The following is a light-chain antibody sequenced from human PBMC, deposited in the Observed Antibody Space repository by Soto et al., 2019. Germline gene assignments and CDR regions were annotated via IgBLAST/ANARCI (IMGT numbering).Light chain of an antibody. CDR1: QSDTNAY. V-gene: IGKV3-20*01. Sequence: EMVVTQSPGTLSFSPGERATLSCRASQSDTNAYLTWYQQKPGQAPRLLIYGASTSATGIPERFSGSGSGTYFTLTSSRVEPEDFAVSYCHYYGGPFGGGTKIEIK. CDR2: GAS. J-gene: IGKJ4*01. CDR3: HYYGGP.